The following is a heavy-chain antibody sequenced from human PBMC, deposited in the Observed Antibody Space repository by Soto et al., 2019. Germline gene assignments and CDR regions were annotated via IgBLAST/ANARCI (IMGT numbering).Heavy chain of an antibody. V-gene: IGHV3-23*01. Sequence: GGSLRLSCAASGFTFSNYAMSWVRQAPGKGLEWVSAISGSGGTTYYADSVKGRFTFSRDNSKNTLYLQMNSLRAEDTAVYYCAKTANRWFSAFDIWGQGTMVTVSS. CDR2: ISGSGGTT. CDR1: GFTFSNYA. CDR3: AKTANRWFSAFDI. J-gene: IGHJ3*02. D-gene: IGHD3-10*01.